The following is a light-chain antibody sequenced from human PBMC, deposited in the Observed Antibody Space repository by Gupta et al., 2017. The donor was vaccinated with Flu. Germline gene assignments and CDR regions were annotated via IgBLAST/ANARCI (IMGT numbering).Light chain of an antibody. V-gene: IGKV3-11*01. CDR3: QLSSA. CDR2: DIS. CDR1: QTFPNF. Sequence: LSLSPGERTTLSCRASQTFPNFLAWYQHKPGQAPRLLIYDISKRATGIPARFSGNGSGTDFFLTINSLAPEDSAVYYCQLSSAFGGGTTVEIK. J-gene: IGKJ4*01.